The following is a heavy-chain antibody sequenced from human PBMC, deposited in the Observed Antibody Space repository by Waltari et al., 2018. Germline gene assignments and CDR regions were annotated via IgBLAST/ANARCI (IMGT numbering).Heavy chain of an antibody. J-gene: IGHJ4*02. CDR1: GLTFGSVW. CDR2: IKSDGSYS. CDR3: ARDNWGPAY. Sequence: EVQLVESGGGLVQPGGSLRLSCAASGLTFGSVWMHWVRQAPGKGPVWVSRIKSDGSYSDYAHSVKGRFTISLDNDKDTLYLQMNSLRAEDTAVYYCARDNWGPAYWGQGTLVTVPS. D-gene: IGHD7-27*01. V-gene: IGHV3-74*01.